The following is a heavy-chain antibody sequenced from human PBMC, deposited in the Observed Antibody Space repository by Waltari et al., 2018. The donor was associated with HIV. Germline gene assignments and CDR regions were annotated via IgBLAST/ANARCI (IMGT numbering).Heavy chain of an antibody. CDR2: IGGTGGT. CDR3: AKARVTTKIYFYYGLDV. J-gene: IGHJ6*02. V-gene: IGHV3-23*01. Sequence: EVELLESGGGLVQPGGSLRLSCAASGFTFNNYAMSWVRPAPGKGLEWISGIGGTGGTYYADSVKGRFTISRDNSKNTLYLQMDSLRAEDTAIYYCAKARVTTKIYFYYGLDVWGQGTTVTVSS. CDR1: GFTFNNYA. D-gene: IGHD4-17*01.